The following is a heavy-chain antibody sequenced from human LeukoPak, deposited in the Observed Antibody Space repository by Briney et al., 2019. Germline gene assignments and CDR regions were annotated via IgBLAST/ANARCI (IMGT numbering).Heavy chain of an antibody. CDR3: ASIVKDCSGGSCYGFYYFDY. J-gene: IGHJ4*02. CDR1: GGSISSSSYY. D-gene: IGHD2-15*01. CDR2: IYYSGST. Sequence: PSETLSLTCTVSGGSISSSSYYWAWIRQPPGKGLEWIGSIYYSGSTNYNPSLKSRVTIAVDTSKNQFSLKLSSVTAADTAVYYCASIVKDCSGGSCYGFYYFDYWGQGTLVTVSS. V-gene: IGHV4-39*07.